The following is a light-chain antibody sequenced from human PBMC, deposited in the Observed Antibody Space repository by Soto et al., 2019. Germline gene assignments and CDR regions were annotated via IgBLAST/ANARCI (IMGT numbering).Light chain of an antibody. CDR2: DAS. CDR1: QSISGW. J-gene: IGKJ2*01. V-gene: IGKV1-5*01. Sequence: DIQMTQSPSTLSASVGDRVTITCRASQSISGWLAWYQQKPGKAPNLLISDASSLESGVPSRFSGSGSGTEFTLTISGLQPDGFATYYCQQYSSYSSFGQGTKLEIK. CDR3: QQYSSYSS.